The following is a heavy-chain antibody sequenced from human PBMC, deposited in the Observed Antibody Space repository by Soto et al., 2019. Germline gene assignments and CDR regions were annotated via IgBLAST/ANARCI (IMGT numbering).Heavy chain of an antibody. J-gene: IGHJ5*02. CDR3: ARSQYYYDSSGYYSTWFDP. CDR2: INPSGGST. Sequence: ASGNVSCQASESTFPTYYIQFVRKAPVHGGQWMGIINPSGGSTSYAQKFQGRVTMTRDTSTSTVYMELSSLRSEDTAVYYCARSQYYYDSSGYYSTWFDPWGQGTLVTVSS. D-gene: IGHD3-22*01. CDR1: ESTFPTYY. V-gene: IGHV1-46*01.